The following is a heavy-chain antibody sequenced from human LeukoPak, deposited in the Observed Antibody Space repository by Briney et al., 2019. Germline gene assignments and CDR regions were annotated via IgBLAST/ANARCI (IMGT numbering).Heavy chain of an antibody. D-gene: IGHD2-15*01. Sequence: PGGSLRLSCAAAGFTFSNYAMTWVRQATGKGLEWVSSISGSGDGTYYADSVKGRFTISRDNSKSTLYLQMNTLRAEDTAVYYCAKCRAGSCFYFDYWGQGTLVTVSS. J-gene: IGHJ4*02. CDR2: ISGSGDGT. CDR1: GFTFSNYA. CDR3: AKCRAGSCFYFDY. V-gene: IGHV3-23*01.